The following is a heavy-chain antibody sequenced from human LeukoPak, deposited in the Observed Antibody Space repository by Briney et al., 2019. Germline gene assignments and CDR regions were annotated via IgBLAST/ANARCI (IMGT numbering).Heavy chain of an antibody. D-gene: IGHD3-22*01. J-gene: IGHJ4*02. CDR3: AKGRIVVVSNDY. CDR1: GFTFSSFA. V-gene: IGHV3-23*01. CDR2: ISGSGAGT. Sequence: AGGSLRLSCAASGFTFSSFAMSWVRQAPGKGLDWVSSISGSGAGTYYADSVKGRFTISRDNSKNTLYLQMNSLRAEDTAVYYCAKGRIVVVSNDYWGQGTLVTVSS.